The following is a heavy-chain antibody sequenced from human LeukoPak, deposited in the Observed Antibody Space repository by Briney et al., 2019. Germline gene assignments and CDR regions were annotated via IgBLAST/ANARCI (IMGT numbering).Heavy chain of an antibody. CDR2: IRYDGSNK. Sequence: GGSLRLSCAASGFTFSSYGIHWVRQAPGKGLEWVAFIRYDGSNKYYTDSVKGRFTISRDNSKNMLFLQMSSLRYDDTAVYYCARLASGSSGQPFDFWGQGTLVTVSS. CDR1: GFTFSSYG. CDR3: ARLASGSSGQPFDF. J-gene: IGHJ4*02. V-gene: IGHV3-30*02. D-gene: IGHD6-19*01.